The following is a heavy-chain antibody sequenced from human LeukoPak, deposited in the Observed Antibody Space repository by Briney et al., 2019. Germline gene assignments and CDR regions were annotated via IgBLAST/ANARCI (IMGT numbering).Heavy chain of an antibody. D-gene: IGHD3-16*02. V-gene: IGHV1-8*01. J-gene: IGHJ4*02. CDR2: MNPNSGNT. CDR1: GYTFTSYD. Sequence: ASVKVSCKASGYTFTSYDINWVRQATGQGLEWMGWMNPNSGNTGYAQKFQGRVTMTRNTSISTAYMELSSLRSEDTAVYYCAAAPSWGSYRYLDYWGQGTLVTVSS. CDR3: AAAPSWGSYRYLDY.